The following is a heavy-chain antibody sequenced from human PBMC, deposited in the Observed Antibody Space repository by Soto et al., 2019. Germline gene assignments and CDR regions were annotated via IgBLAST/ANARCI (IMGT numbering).Heavy chain of an antibody. V-gene: IGHV1-69*06. CDR3: ATERDGYNRQPFDY. D-gene: IGHD5-12*01. Sequence: QVQLVQSGAEVKKPGSSVKVSCKASGGTFSSYAISWVRQAPGQGLEWMGGIIPIFGTANYAQKFQGRVTITADKSTSTAYMELSSLRSEDTVVYYCATERDGYNRQPFDYWGQGTLVTVSS. CDR2: IIPIFGTA. CDR1: GGTFSSYA. J-gene: IGHJ4*02.